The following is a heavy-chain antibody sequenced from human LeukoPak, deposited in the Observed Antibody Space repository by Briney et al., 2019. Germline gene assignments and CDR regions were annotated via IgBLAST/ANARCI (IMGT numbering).Heavy chain of an antibody. CDR1: GYTFTGYY. CDR3: ARDYFFSGGNLAFDI. D-gene: IGHD4-23*01. J-gene: IGHJ3*02. Sequence: ASVKVSCKASGYTFTGYYMHWVRQAPGQGLEWMGWIIPNSGGTNYAQKFQGRVTMTRDTSISTAYMELSGLRSDDTAVYYCARDYFFSGGNLAFDIWGQGTMVTVSS. CDR2: IIPNSGGT. V-gene: IGHV1-2*02.